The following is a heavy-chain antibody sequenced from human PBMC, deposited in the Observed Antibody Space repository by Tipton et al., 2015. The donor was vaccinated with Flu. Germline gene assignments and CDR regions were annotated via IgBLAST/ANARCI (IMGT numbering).Heavy chain of an antibody. CDR3: ARDWILVVPTSMPTYYFYGMDV. Sequence: QVQLVQSGPEVKKPGASVKVSCKASGYSFTNYGISWMRQAPGQGLEWMGWISAYNGYTNYAQSLQGRFTMTTDTSTSTAYMELKSLGSDDTAVYYCARDWILVVPTSMPTYYFYGMDVWGQGTTVTVSS. CDR2: ISAYNGYT. CDR1: GYSFTNYG. V-gene: IGHV1-18*01. D-gene: IGHD2-2*01. J-gene: IGHJ6*02.